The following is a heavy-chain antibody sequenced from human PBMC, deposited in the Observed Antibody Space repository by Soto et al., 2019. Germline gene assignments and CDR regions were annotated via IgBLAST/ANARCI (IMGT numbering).Heavy chain of an antibody. CDR3: ARVYGDYRSWFDP. D-gene: IGHD4-17*01. CDR2: IYYTGTT. CDR1: GGSISSGGYY. V-gene: IGHV4-31*03. Sequence: QVQLQESGPGLVKPSQTLSLTCTVSGGSISSGGYYWSWIRQHPGKGLEWIGYIYYTGTTYYNPSLKSRVTISVDTSTNQFSLELISVTAADTAVYYCARVYGDYRSWFDPWGQGTLVTVSS. J-gene: IGHJ5*02.